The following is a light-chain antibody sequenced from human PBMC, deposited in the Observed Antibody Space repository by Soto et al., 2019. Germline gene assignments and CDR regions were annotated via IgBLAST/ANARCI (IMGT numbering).Light chain of an antibody. CDR2: EVN. V-gene: IGLV2-23*02. CDR1: SSDVGSFNL. Sequence: QPVLTQPASVSGSPGQSITFSCTGTSSDVGSFNLVSWYQQHPGKDPKRIIYEVNKRPLGVSNRFSDSKSANTASLTISGLQAEDEADYYCCSYAGSRWVFGGGTKLTVL. CDR3: CSYAGSRWV. J-gene: IGLJ3*02.